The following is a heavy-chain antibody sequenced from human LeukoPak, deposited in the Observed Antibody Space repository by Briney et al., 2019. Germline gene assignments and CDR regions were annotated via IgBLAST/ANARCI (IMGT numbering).Heavy chain of an antibody. CDR3: ARHPDSSGYYYASVNDAFDI. J-gene: IGHJ3*02. V-gene: IGHV5-51*01. CDR1: GYSFTSYW. Sequence: GESLKISCKGSGYSFTSYWIGWVRQMPGKGLEWMGIIYPGDSDTRYSPSYQGQVTISADKSINTAYLQWSSLKASDTAMYYCARHPDSSGYYYASVNDAFDIWGQGTMVTVSS. D-gene: IGHD3-22*01. CDR2: IYPGDSDT.